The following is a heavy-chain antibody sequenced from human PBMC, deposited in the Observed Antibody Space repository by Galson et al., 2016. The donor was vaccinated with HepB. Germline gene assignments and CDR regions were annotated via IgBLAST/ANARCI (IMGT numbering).Heavy chain of an antibody. V-gene: IGHV1-2*04. D-gene: IGHD4-17*01. Sequence: SVKVSCKASGYTFTGYSMHWVRQAPGQGLEWMGWINPNSGGTNYAQKFQGWVTMTRNTSIGTAYMELSRLKSDDTAVYYCAVSRTDYVFDHWGQGTLVTVSS. CDR1: GYTFTGYS. CDR2: INPNSGGT. CDR3: AVSRTDYVFDH. J-gene: IGHJ4*02.